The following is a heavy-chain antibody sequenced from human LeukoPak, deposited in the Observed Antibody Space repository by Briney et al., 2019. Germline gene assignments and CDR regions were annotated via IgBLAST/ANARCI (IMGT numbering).Heavy chain of an antibody. CDR3: ARHLTGYYNYYYYGMDV. V-gene: IGHV5-51*07. CDR1: GYSFTSYW. Sequence: GGSLKISCKGSGYSFTSYWIGWVHQLPGKGLEWMGIIYPGDSDTRYSPSFQGQVTLSADKSISTAYLQWSSLKASDTAMYYCARHLTGYYNYYYYGMDVWGQGTTVTVSS. CDR2: IYPGDSDT. J-gene: IGHJ6*02. D-gene: IGHD3-9*01.